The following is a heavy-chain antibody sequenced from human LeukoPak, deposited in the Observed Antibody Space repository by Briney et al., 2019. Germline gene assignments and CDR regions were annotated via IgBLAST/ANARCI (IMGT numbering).Heavy chain of an antibody. Sequence: SQTLSLTCAISGDSVSNNRAAWNWFRQSPSRDLEWLGRTYYRSKWYNDYAVSVKSRITINPDTSKNQFSLQLNSVTLEDTSVYTCARELSGSIFDIWGQGTMVTVSS. V-gene: IGHV6-1*01. CDR1: GDSVSNNRAA. CDR3: ARELSGSIFDI. D-gene: IGHD3-10*01. J-gene: IGHJ3*02. CDR2: TYYRSKWYN.